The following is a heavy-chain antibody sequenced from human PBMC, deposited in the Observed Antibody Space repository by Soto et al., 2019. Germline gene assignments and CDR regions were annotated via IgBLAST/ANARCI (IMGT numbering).Heavy chain of an antibody. J-gene: IGHJ5*02. CDR3: ARDNRYNWNDEGWFDP. Sequence: QVQLVQSGAEVKKPGASVKVSCKASGYSFSDYDINWVRQATGQGPEWMGWMNPNSGNTGYAQKFQGRVTMTRNTSRNTADMELSSLGSEDTAVYYCARDNRYNWNDEGWFDPWGQGTLVTVSS. D-gene: IGHD1-20*01. V-gene: IGHV1-8*01. CDR2: MNPNSGNT. CDR1: GYSFSDYD.